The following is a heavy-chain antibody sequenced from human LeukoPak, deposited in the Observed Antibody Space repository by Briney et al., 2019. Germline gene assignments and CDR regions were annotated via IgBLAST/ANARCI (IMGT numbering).Heavy chain of an antibody. CDR1: GFTYRDCY. V-gene: IGHV3-11*01. Sequence: GVSLRLSCAVCGFTYRDCYKSCMPHARGRGRVGGSYISSSCSNILYADAVEGRFPIPRDNPKNSLYRQMNSQRAGDTGVFYCATRSHTAMVPLSYWGQGTLVTVSS. CDR2: ISSSCSNI. J-gene: IGHJ4*02. CDR3: ATRSHTAMVPLSY. D-gene: IGHD5-18*01.